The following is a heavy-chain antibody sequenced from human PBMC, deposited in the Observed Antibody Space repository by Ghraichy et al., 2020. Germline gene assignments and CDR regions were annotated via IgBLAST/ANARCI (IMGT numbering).Heavy chain of an antibody. CDR2: IRSTAYGGTA. J-gene: IGHJ6*02. Sequence: GGSLRLTCSASGFSFPDYCMSWVRQAPGKGLEWVGFIRSTAYGGTAEYAASVKGRFTISRDDSKRIAYLHMNTLTTEDTAVYYCSRYRFASCRKLVYYYGMDFWGQGTTVTVSS. D-gene: IGHD2-2*01. V-gene: IGHV3-49*04. CDR3: SRYRFASCRKLVYYYGMDF. CDR1: GFSFPDYC.